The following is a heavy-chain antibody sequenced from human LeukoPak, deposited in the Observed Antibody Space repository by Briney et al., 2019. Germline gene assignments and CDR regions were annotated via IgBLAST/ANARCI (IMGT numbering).Heavy chain of an antibody. CDR1: GYTFTGYY. V-gene: IGHV1-2*06. CDR2: INPNSGGT. D-gene: IGHD1-26*01. Sequence: ASVKVSCKXSGYTFTGYYMHWVRQAPGQGLEWMGRINPNSGGTNYAQKFQGRVTMTRDTSISTAYMELSRLRSGDTAVYYCARYSGSYSDAGAYFDYWGQGTLVTVSS. J-gene: IGHJ4*02. CDR3: ARYSGSYSDAGAYFDY.